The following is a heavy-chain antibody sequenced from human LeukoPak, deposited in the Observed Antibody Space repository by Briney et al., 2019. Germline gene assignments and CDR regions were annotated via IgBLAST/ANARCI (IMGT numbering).Heavy chain of an antibody. CDR2: IYYSGST. Sequence: SETLSLTCTVSGGSISSYYWSWIRQPPGKGLEWIGYIYYSGSTNYNPSLKSRVTISVDTSKNQFSLKLSSVTAADTAVYYCARHHRWFEELSIHFDYWGQGTLVTVSS. CDR3: ARHHRWFEELSIHFDY. V-gene: IGHV4-59*01. D-gene: IGHD3-10*01. CDR1: GGSISSYY. J-gene: IGHJ4*02.